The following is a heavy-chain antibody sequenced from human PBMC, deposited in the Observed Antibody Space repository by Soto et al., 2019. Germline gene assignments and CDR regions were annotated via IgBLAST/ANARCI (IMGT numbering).Heavy chain of an antibody. Sequence: PSETLSLTCAVSGGSISSSNWWSWVRQPPGKGLEWIGEIYHSGSTNYNPSLKSRVTISVDKSKNQFSLKLSSVTAADTAVYYCARDNIVVVPAAIIPYYYYYGMDVWGQGTTVTVSS. D-gene: IGHD2-2*02. V-gene: IGHV4-4*02. J-gene: IGHJ6*02. CDR2: IYHSGST. CDR3: ARDNIVVVPAAIIPYYYYYGMDV. CDR1: GGSISSSNW.